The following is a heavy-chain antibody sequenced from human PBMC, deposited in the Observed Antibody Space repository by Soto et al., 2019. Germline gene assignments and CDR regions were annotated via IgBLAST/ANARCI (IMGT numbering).Heavy chain of an antibody. V-gene: IGHV4-31*03. CDR2: IYYSGST. CDR1: GGSISSGGYY. Sequence: PSETLSLTCTVSGGSISSGGYYWSWIRQHPGKGLEWIGYIYYSGSTYYNPSLKSRVTISVDTSKNQFSLKLSSATAADTAVYYCARGTQGYYTGDYWGQGTLVTVSS. CDR3: ARGTQGYYTGDY. D-gene: IGHD1-26*01. J-gene: IGHJ4*02.